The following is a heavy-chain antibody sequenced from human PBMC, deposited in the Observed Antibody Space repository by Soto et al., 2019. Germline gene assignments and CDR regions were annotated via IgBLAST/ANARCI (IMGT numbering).Heavy chain of an antibody. J-gene: IGHJ5*02. D-gene: IGHD6-13*01. CDR3: ARARQLAAAGTRGSNWFDP. Sequence: PSETLSLTCTVSGGSISSGGYYWSWIRQHPGKGLEWIGYIYYSGSTYYNPPLKSRVTISVDTSKNQFSLKLSSVTAADTAVYYCARARQLAAAGTRGSNWFDPWGQGTLVTVSS. V-gene: IGHV4-31*03. CDR1: GGSISSGGYY. CDR2: IYYSGST.